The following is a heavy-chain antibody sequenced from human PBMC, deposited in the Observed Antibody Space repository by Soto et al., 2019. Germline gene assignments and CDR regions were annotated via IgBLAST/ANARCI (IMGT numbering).Heavy chain of an antibody. CDR3: ARDKSNQGQLVHYRYYYGMDV. CDR2: LSYDESHE. Sequence: PGGSLRLSCAASGFTFRNFAMHWVRQAPGKGLEWVATLSYDESHEYYADSVKGRFTISRDNSKNTLHLQMNSLGPEDTAVYYCARDKSNQGQLVHYRYYYGMDVWGQGATVTVSS. CDR1: GFTFRNFA. J-gene: IGHJ6*02. V-gene: IGHV3-30*03. D-gene: IGHD5-18*01.